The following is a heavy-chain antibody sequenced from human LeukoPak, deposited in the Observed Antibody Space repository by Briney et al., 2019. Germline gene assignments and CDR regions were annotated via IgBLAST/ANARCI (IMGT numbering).Heavy chain of an antibody. J-gene: IGHJ4*02. CDR2: ISYDGSNK. CDR3: ARDIQYYDFWSGYYTSSDY. D-gene: IGHD3-3*01. V-gene: IGHV3-30-3*01. Sequence: GGSLRLSCAASGFTFSSYAMSWVRQAPGKGLEWVAVISYDGSNKYYADSVKGRFTISRDNSKNTLYLQMNSLRAEDTAVYYCARDIQYYDFWSGYYTSSDYWGQGTLVTVSS. CDR1: GFTFSSYA.